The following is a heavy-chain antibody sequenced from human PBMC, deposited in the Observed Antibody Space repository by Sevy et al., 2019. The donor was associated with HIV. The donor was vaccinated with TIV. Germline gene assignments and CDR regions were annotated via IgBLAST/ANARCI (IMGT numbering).Heavy chain of an antibody. V-gene: IGHV1-18*01. CDR3: ARDSYYYDMHSSYRPPDY. J-gene: IGHJ4*02. D-gene: IGHD3-22*01. CDR1: GYNFNTYG. CDR2: IGVNNGKT. Sequence: ASVKVSCKASGYNFNTYGITWVRQAPGQGLEWVGWIGVNNGKTNYAARLQARISMTADTSTRTVYMERRTLTSDDTAMYFGARDSYYYDMHSSYRPPDYWGQGTLVTVSS.